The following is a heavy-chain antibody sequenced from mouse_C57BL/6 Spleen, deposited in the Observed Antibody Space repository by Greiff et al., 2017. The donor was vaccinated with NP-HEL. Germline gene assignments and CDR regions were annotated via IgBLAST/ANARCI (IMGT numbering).Heavy chain of an antibody. V-gene: IGHV1-26*01. D-gene: IGHD2-12*01. CDR3: AKEGIYDEGLAY. CDR2: INPNNGGT. J-gene: IGHJ3*01. CDR1: GYTFTDYY. Sequence: VQLQQSGPELVKPGASVKISCKASGYTFTDYYMNWVKQSHGKSLEWIGDINPNNGGTSYNQKFKGKATLTVDKSSSTAYMELRSLTSEDSAVYYCAKEGIYDEGLAYWGQGTLVTVSA.